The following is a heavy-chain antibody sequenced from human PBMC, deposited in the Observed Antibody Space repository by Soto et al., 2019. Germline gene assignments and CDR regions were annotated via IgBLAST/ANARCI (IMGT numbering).Heavy chain of an antibody. J-gene: IGHJ6*02. CDR2: IYPSDSDI. Sequence: GESLKISCKTSGYSFTSHWIAWVRQMPGKGLEWMGIIYPSDSDIIYRPSFQGQVTISVDKSISTAYLQWSSLKASDTATYYCARQDYSNYRGGMDVWGQGTTVTVSS. D-gene: IGHD2-2*01. V-gene: IGHV5-51*01. CDR3: ARQDYSNYRGGMDV. CDR1: GYSFTSHW.